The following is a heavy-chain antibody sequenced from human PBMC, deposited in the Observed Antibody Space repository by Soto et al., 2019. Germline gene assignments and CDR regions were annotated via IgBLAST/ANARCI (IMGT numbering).Heavy chain of an antibody. CDR3: ARDVPGGDYYYYGMDV. J-gene: IGHJ6*02. D-gene: IGHD3-10*02. CDR2: IKSKTDGGTT. Sequence: GGSLRLSCAASGFTFSNAWMSWVRQAPGKGLEWVGRIKSKTDGGTTDYAAPVKGRFTISRDDSKNTLYLQMNSLKTEDTAVYYCARDVPGGDYYYYGMDVWGQGTTVTVS. CDR1: GFTFSNAW. V-gene: IGHV3-15*01.